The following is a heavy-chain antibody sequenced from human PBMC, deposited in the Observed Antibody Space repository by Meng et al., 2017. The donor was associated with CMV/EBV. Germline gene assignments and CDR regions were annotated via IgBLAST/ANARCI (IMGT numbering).Heavy chain of an antibody. CDR2: TKSKTDGGTT. CDR1: GFTFSNAW. V-gene: IGHV3-15*01. D-gene: IGHD3-3*01. J-gene: IGHJ4*02. CDR3: TTRITIFGVVRGGFDY. Sequence: GESLKISCAASGFTFSNAWMSWVRQAPGKGLEWVGRTKSKTDGGTTDYAAPVKGRFTISRDDSKNTLYLQMNSLKTEDTAVYYCTTRITIFGVVRGGFDYWGQGTLVTVSS.